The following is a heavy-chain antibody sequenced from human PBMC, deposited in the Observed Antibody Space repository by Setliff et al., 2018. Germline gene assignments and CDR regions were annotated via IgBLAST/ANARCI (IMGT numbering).Heavy chain of an antibody. CDR2: ISWDGGST. V-gene: IGHV3-43*01. J-gene: IGHJ3*02. D-gene: IGHD3-16*01. CDR1: GFTFDDYT. Sequence: GGSLRLSCAASGFTFDDYTMHWVRQAPGKGLEWVSLISWDGGSTYYADSVKGRFTISRDNAKNFLYLQMNSLRAEDTAFYHCALFGDRDTFDSWGQGTMVTVSS. CDR3: ALFGDRDTFDS.